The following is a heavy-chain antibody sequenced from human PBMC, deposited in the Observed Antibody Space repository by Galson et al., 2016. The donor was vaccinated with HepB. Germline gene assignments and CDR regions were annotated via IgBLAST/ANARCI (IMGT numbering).Heavy chain of an antibody. Sequence: SLRLSCAASGFTFSNHWMNWLRQAPGKGLEWVANIKTDGSEKYYVDSVRGRFTISRDNAKNSLHLQMNSLRAEDTAVYYCTRAYVGKARRGTYWYFDLWGRGTLVTVSS. V-gene: IGHV3-7*01. CDR1: GFTFSNHW. CDR3: TRAYVGKARRGTYWYFDL. D-gene: IGHD4-23*01. J-gene: IGHJ2*01. CDR2: IKTDGSEK.